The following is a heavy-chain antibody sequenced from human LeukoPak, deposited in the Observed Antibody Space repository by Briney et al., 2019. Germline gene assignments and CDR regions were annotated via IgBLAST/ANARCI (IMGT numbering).Heavy chain of an antibody. V-gene: IGHV3-48*03. Sequence: SGGSLRLSCAASGFTFSSYEMNWVRQAPGKGLEWVSYISSSGGTIYYADSVKGRFAISRDNAKNSLYLQMNSLRAEDTAVYYCARPPVVRGDPWGQGTLVTVSS. J-gene: IGHJ5*02. CDR3: ARPPVVRGDP. D-gene: IGHD3-10*01. CDR1: GFTFSSYE. CDR2: ISSSGGTI.